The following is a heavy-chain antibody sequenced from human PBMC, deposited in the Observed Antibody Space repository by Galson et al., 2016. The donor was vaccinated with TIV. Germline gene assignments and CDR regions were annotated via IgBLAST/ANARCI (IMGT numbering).Heavy chain of an antibody. J-gene: IGHJ4*02. Sequence: SVKVSCKAAGYTFSRHGISWVRQAPGQGLEWLGWISVENGNTNNAQKLQGRVTMTTDTATSTAYMELRSLRSDDTAVYYCARDTPSLLAAATMDYWGQGTLVTVSS. V-gene: IGHV1-18*01. CDR2: ISVENGNT. CDR3: ARDTPSLLAAATMDY. CDR1: GYTFSRHG. D-gene: IGHD6-25*01.